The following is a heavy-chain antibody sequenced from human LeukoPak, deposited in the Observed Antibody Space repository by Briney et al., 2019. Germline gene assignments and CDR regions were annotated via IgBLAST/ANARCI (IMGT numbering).Heavy chain of an antibody. D-gene: IGHD6-13*01. J-gene: IGHJ4*02. CDR1: GFTFSSYA. Sequence: PGGSLRLSCAASGFTFSSYATSWVRQAPGKGLEWVSSISGSGGSTYYADSVKGRFTISRDNSKNTLYLQMNSLRAEDTAVYYCARGVAAAGTTLDYWGQGTLVTVSS. CDR2: ISGSGGST. V-gene: IGHV3-23*01. CDR3: ARGVAAAGTTLDY.